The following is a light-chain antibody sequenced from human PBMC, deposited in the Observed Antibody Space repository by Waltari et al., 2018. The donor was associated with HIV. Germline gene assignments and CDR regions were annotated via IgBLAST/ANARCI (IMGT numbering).Light chain of an antibody. CDR2: AAS. J-gene: IGKJ2*01. CDR1: QDISVY. Sequence: DIHMTQSPSSLSASVGDRVTVTCRASQDISVYVAWYQQRPGKAPKLLIYAASTLQSEVPSRFSGSGSGTDFALPISSLQPEDVASYYCQKYDSAPYPFGQGTKLEIK. CDR3: QKYDSAPYP. V-gene: IGKV1-27*01.